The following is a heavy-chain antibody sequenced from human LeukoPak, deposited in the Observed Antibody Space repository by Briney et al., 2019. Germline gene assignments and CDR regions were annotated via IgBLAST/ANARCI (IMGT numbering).Heavy chain of an antibody. CDR1: GYTFNNYG. CDR2: ISAYNGNT. Sequence: ASVRVSCKASGYTFNNYGISWVRQAPGQGLEWMGWISAYNGNTNYAQKLQGRVTMTTDTSTSTAYMELRSLRSDDTAVYYWASGSAKWYYYMDVWGKGTTVTVSS. J-gene: IGHJ6*03. V-gene: IGHV1-18*01. D-gene: IGHD1-26*01. CDR3: ASGSAKWYYYMDV.